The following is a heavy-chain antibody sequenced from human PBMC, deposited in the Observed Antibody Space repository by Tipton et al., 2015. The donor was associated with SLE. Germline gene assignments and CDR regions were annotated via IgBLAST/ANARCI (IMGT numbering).Heavy chain of an antibody. Sequence: SLRLSCAASGFTFSSYGMHWVRQAPGKGLEWVAFIRYDGSNKYYADSVKGRLTISRDNSKNTLYLQMNSLRAEDTAVYYCAKDRVDCSSTSCSNWFDPWGQGTLVTVSS. V-gene: IGHV3-30*02. CDR1: GFTFSSYG. D-gene: IGHD2-2*01. CDR3: AKDRVDCSSTSCSNWFDP. J-gene: IGHJ5*02. CDR2: IRYDGSNK.